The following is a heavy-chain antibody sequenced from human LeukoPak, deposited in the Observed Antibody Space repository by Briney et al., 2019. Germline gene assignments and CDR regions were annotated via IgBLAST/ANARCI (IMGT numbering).Heavy chain of an antibody. CDR3: ARAVLAWQPPVYYYYMDV. V-gene: IGHV4-30-2*01. CDR2: INHSGST. Sequence: SQTLSPTCTVSGGSISSGGYYWSWIRQPPGKGLEWIGEINHSGSTNYNPSLKSRVTISVDTSKNQFSLKLSSVTAADTAVYYCARAVLAWQPPVYYYYMDVWGKGTTVTVSS. CDR1: GGSISSGGYY. D-gene: IGHD5-24*01. J-gene: IGHJ6*03.